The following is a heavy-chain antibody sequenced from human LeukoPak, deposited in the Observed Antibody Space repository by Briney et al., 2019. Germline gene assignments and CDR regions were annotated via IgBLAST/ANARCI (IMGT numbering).Heavy chain of an antibody. Sequence: GGSLRLSCAASGFTFSSYGMSWVRQAPGKGLEWVSAISGSGGSTYYADSVKGRFTISRDNSKNTLYLQMNSLRAEDTAVYYCARDDYGDYGVFDYWGQGTLVTVSS. CDR1: GFTFSSYG. J-gene: IGHJ4*02. CDR3: ARDDYGDYGVFDY. CDR2: ISGSGGST. V-gene: IGHV3-23*01. D-gene: IGHD4-17*01.